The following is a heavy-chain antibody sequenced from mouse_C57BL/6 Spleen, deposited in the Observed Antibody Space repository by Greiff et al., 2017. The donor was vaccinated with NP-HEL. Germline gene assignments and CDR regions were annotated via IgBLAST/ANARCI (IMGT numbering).Heavy chain of an antibody. Sequence: DVKLVESGGGLVQPGGSLKLSCAASGFTFSDYYMYWVRQTPEKRLEWVAYISNGGGSTYYPDTVKGRFTISRDNAKNTLYLQMSRLKSEDTAMYYCARQRREGYFDVWGTGTTVTVSS. CDR1: GFTFSDYY. CDR2: ISNGGGST. V-gene: IGHV5-12*01. J-gene: IGHJ1*03. CDR3: ARQRREGYFDV.